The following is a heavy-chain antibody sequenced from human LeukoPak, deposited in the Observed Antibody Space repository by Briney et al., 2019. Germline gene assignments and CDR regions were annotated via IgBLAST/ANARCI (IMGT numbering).Heavy chain of an antibody. D-gene: IGHD3-22*01. CDR3: ASYYYDSSGYFVFDY. J-gene: IGHJ4*02. CDR2: IIPIFGTA. V-gene: IGHV1-69*13. CDR1: GGTFSSYA. Sequence: SVRVSCKASGGTFSSYAISWVRQAPGQGLEWMGGIIPIFGTANYAQKFQGRVTITADESTSTAYMELSSLRSEDTAVYYCASYYYDSSGYFVFDYWGQGTLVTVSS.